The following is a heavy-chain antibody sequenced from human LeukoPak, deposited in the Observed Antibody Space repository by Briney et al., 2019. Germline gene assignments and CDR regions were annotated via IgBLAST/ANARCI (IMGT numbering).Heavy chain of an antibody. D-gene: IGHD2-15*01. V-gene: IGHV3-30*03. CDR1: GFTFSSYG. CDR2: ISYDGSNK. Sequence: GRSLRLSCAASGFTFSSYGMQWVRQAPGKGLEWVGVISYDGSNKYYADSVKGRFTISRDNSKNTLYLQMNSLRAEDTAVYYXXXXXXXXXXGXCYEDNWFDPWGQGTLVAVSS. J-gene: IGHJ5*02. CDR3: XXXXXXXXXGXCYEDNWFDP.